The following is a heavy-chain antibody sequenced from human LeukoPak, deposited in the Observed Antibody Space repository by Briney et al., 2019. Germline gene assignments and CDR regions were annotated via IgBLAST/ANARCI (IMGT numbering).Heavy chain of an antibody. V-gene: IGHV3-74*01. D-gene: IGHD3-10*01. CDR3: ARDLSYSLEY. CDR1: GFTFSSYS. CDR2: IKGDGSST. J-gene: IGHJ4*02. Sequence: GGSLRLSCAASGFTFSSYSMNWVRQAPGKGLVWVSRIKGDGSSTTYADSVKGRFTISRDNAKNTLYLQMNSLRAEDTAVYYCARDLSYSLEYWGQGTLVTVSS.